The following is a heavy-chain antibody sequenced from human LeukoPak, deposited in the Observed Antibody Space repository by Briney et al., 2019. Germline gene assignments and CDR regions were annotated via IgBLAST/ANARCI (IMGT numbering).Heavy chain of an antibody. J-gene: IGHJ3*02. CDR1: GFTFRGFG. V-gene: IGHV3-33*08. D-gene: IGHD3-10*01. CDR2: IWYGGTIQ. CDR3: AFLPITDDTSDI. Sequence: RSLRLSWAASGFTFRGFGMHWGRQAPGKGLGWVAVIWYGGTIQYYADSVKGRFVISRDNSNNTLYLQMNSLRTEDTAVYYCAFLPITDDTSDIWGQGTMVTVSS.